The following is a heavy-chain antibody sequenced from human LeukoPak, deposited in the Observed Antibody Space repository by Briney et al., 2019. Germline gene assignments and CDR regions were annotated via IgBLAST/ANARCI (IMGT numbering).Heavy chain of an antibody. D-gene: IGHD3-22*01. CDR2: MNPNSGNT. CDR3: ARGAYYYDSSGRSGWFDP. CDR1: GYTFTSYD. V-gene: IGHV1-8*01. J-gene: IGHJ5*02. Sequence: ASVKVSCKASGYTFTSYDINWVRQATGQGLEWMGWMNPNSGNTGYAQKLQGRVTMTRNTSISTAYMELSSLRSEDTAVYYCARGAYYYDSSGRSGWFDPWGQGTLVTVSS.